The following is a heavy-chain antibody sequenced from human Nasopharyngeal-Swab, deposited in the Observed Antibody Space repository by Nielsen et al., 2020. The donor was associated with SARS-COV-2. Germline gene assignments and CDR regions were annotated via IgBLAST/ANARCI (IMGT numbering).Heavy chain of an antibody. Sequence: GGSLRLPCAASGFTFSSYAMSWVRQAPGKGLEWVSAISGSGGSTYYADSVKGRFTISRDNSKNTLYLQMNSLRAEDTAVYYCAKDLTAIRYYFDYWGQGTLVTVSS. CDR1: GFTFSSYA. CDR3: AKDLTAIRYYFDY. V-gene: IGHV3-23*01. D-gene: IGHD2-2*02. J-gene: IGHJ4*02. CDR2: ISGSGGST.